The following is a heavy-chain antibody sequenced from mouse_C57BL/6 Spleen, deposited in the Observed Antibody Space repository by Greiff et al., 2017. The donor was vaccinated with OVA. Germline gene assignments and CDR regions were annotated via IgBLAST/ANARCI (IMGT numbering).Heavy chain of an antibody. CDR1: GFTFSSYG. CDR2: ISSGGSYT. Sequence: EVQGVESGGDLVKPGGSLKLSCAASGFTFSSYGMSWVRQTPDKRLEWVATISSGGSYTYYPDSVKGRFTITRDNAKNTLYMQMSSLKSEDTAMYYCARHSLITTVKLQGLSAMDYWGQGASVTVSS. CDR3: ARHSLITTVKLQGLSAMDY. V-gene: IGHV5-6*01. J-gene: IGHJ4*01. D-gene: IGHD1-1*01.